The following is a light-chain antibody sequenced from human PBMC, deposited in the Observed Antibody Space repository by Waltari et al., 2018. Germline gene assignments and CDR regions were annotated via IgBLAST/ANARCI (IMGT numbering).Light chain of an antibody. J-gene: IGKJ1*01. Sequence: EIVLTQSPGTLSLSPGERATLSCRASQSVSRALAWYQQNPGQAPRLLIYGASNRPTGIPDRFSGSGSGTDFSLIISRLEPEDFAVYYCQHYVSLPVTFGQGTKVEIK. CDR1: QSVSRA. CDR2: GAS. CDR3: QHYVSLPVT. V-gene: IGKV3-20*01.